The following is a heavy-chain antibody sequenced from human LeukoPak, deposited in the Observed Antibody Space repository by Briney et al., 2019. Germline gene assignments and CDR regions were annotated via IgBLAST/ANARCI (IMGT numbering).Heavy chain of an antibody. J-gene: IGHJ5*02. CDR2: IYTSGST. D-gene: IGHD5-18*01. V-gene: IGHV4-61*02. CDR3: ARDHTAMVKGASNWFDP. Sequence: SETLSLTCTVSGGSISSDSYYWSWIRRPAGKGLEWIGRIYTSGSTNYNPSLKSRVTISVDTSKNQFSLKLSSVTAADTAVYYCARDHTAMVKGASNWFDPWGQGTLVTVSS. CDR1: GGSISSDSYY.